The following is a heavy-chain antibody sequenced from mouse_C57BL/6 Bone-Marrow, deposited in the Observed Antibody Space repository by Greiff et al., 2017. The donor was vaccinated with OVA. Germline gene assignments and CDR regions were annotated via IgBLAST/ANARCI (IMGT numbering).Heavy chain of an antibody. Sequence: EVKLMESGGGLVQPGESLKLSCESNEYEFPSHDMSWVRKTPEKRLEFVAAINSDGGSTYYPDTMERRFIISRDNTKKTLYLQMSSLRSEDTEYYGSSYGFAYWGQGTLVTVSA. CDR1: EYEFPSHD. J-gene: IGHJ3*01. CDR3: SYGFAY. D-gene: IGHD1-1*01. V-gene: IGHV5-2*01. CDR2: INSDGGST.